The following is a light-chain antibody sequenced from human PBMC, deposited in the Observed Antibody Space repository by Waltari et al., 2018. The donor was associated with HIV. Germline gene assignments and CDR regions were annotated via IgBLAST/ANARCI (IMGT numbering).Light chain of an antibody. V-gene: IGKV3-11*01. Sequence: ELVLTQSPATLSLSPGARATLSCRASQSVNYSLGWYQQKPGQAPRLLIYDASNRAPGIPARFSGSGSGTNFTLTISSLEPEDFAVYYCQHRSDWPRTFGQGTKVDI. J-gene: IGKJ1*01. CDR2: DAS. CDR1: QSVNYS. CDR3: QHRSDWPRT.